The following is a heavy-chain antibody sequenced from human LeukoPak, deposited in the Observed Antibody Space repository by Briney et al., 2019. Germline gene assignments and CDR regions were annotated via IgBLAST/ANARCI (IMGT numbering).Heavy chain of an antibody. CDR3: ARDTPLAYCSGATCYYGAFDF. V-gene: IGHV6-1*01. Sequence: SQTLSLTCAISGESVSSNSAAWNWIRQSPSRGLEWLGRTYYRSKWYNDYAISVKSRIAINPDTSNNQFSLQLISVTPEDTAVYYCARDTPLAYCSGATCYYGAFDFWGQGTKVTVSS. CDR2: TYYRSKWYN. D-gene: IGHD2-15*01. CDR1: GESVSSNSAA. J-gene: IGHJ3*01.